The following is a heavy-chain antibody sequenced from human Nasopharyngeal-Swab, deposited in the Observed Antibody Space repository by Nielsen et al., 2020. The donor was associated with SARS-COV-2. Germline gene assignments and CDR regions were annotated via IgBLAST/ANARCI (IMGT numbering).Heavy chain of an antibody. Sequence: GSLRLSCKGSGYSFTSYWISWVRQMPGKGLEWMGRIDPSDSYTNYSPSFQGHVTISADKSITTAYLQWSGLKASDTAMYYCARHEGYSSSWYTQSFFDYWGQGTPVTVSS. V-gene: IGHV5-10-1*01. D-gene: IGHD6-13*01. CDR1: GYSFTSYW. CDR2: IDPSDSYT. J-gene: IGHJ4*02. CDR3: ARHEGYSSSWYTQSFFDY.